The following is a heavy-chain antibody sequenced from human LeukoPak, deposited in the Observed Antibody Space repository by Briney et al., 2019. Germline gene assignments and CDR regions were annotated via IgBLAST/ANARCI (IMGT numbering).Heavy chain of an antibody. J-gene: IGHJ4*02. CDR3: ARDYDSSGLDY. Sequence: PSETLSLTCAVYGGSFNVYYWSWIRQHPGKGLEWIGYIYYSGSTYYNPSLKSRVTISVDTSKNQFSLKLSSVTAADTAVYYCARDYDSSGLDYWGQGTLVTVSS. CDR1: GGSFNVYY. CDR2: IYYSGST. V-gene: IGHV4-31*11. D-gene: IGHD3-22*01.